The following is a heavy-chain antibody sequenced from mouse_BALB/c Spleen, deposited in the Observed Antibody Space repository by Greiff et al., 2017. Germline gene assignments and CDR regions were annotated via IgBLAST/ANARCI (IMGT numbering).Heavy chain of an antibody. CDR3: ARGDYYGSSYLAWFAY. CDR2: ISYSGST. Sequence: EVQLVESGPSLVKPSQTLSLTCSVTGDSITSGYWNWIRKFPGNKLEYMGYISYSGSTYYNPSLKSRISITRDTSKNQYYLQLNSVTTEDTATYYCARGDYYGSSYLAWFAYWGQGTLVTVSA. D-gene: IGHD1-1*01. V-gene: IGHV3-8*02. J-gene: IGHJ3*01. CDR1: GDSITSGY.